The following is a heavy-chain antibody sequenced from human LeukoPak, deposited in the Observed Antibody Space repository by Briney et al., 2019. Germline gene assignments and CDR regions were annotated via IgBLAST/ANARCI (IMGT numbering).Heavy chain of an antibody. J-gene: IGHJ5*02. CDR1: GGSISSYY. D-gene: IGHD3-10*01. V-gene: IGHV4-59*04. CDR3: ARSHVQLLWFGESSNWFDP. Sequence: SETLSLTCTVSGGSISSYYWSWIRQPPGKGLEWIGYIYYSGSTYYNPSLKSRVTISVDTSKNQFSLKLSSVTAADTAVYYCARSHVQLLWFGESSNWFDPWGQGTLVTVSS. CDR2: IYYSGST.